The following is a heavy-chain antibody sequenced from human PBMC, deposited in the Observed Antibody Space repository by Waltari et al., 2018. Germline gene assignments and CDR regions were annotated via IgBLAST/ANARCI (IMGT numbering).Heavy chain of an antibody. D-gene: IGHD2-2*01. V-gene: IGHV3-30*18. Sequence: QVQLVESGGAVVQPGRSLRLSCSASGLPFSSYAMHWVSQAPGKGLEWVAVISYDGSNKYYADSVKGRFTISRDNSKNTLYLQMNSLRAEDTAVYYCAKEGSSTSAFDYWGQGTLVTVSS. J-gene: IGHJ4*02. CDR3: AKEGSSTSAFDY. CDR2: ISYDGSNK. CDR1: GLPFSSYA.